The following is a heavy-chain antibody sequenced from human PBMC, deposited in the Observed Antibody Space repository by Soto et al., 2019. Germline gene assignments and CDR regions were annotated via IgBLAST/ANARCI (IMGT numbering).Heavy chain of an antibody. CDR1: GFTFSSYG. Sequence: GGSLRLSCAASGFTFSSYGMHWVRQAPGKGLEWVAVIWYDGSNKYYADSVKGRFTISRDNSKNTLYLQMNSLRAEDTAVYYYARDEGYGSGSYLVYWGQGTLVTVSS. D-gene: IGHD3-10*01. V-gene: IGHV3-33*01. J-gene: IGHJ4*02. CDR3: ARDEGYGSGSYLVY. CDR2: IWYDGSNK.